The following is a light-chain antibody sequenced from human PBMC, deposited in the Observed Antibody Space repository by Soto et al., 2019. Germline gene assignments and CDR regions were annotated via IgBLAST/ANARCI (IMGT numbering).Light chain of an antibody. Sequence: DIQMTQSPSSLSASVGDRVTITCRASQGISTYLNCYQQKSGKAPKLLIYAASSLQSGVPSRFSGSGSETDFTLTISSLQPEDFATYSCQQSYSTTWTFGQGTKVEIK. CDR3: QQSYSTTWT. J-gene: IGKJ1*01. V-gene: IGKV1-39*01. CDR2: AAS. CDR1: QGISTY.